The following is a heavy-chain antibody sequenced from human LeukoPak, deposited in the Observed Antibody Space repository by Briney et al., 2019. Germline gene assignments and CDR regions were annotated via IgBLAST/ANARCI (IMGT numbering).Heavy chain of an antibody. CDR3: AREYSSFDY. CDR1: GDPITSNSNYK. V-gene: IGHV4-61*01. J-gene: IGHJ4*02. Sequence: SETLSLTCTVSGDPITSNSNYKWTWLRQSPGKGLEWIGYIYYSGTTNYNPSLKSRVSISVDTSRNQFSLKLSSVTAADTAVYYCAREYSSFDYWGQGTLVTVSS. CDR2: IYYSGTT. D-gene: IGHD6-13*01.